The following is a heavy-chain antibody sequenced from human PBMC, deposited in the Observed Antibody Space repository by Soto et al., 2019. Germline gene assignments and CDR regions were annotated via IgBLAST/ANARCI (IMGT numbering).Heavy chain of an antibody. CDR1: GGSFNNYA. CDR2: IIPNFDTP. Sequence: QVHLVQSGAEVKKPGSSVKVSCKTSGGSFNNYAVSWVRQAPGQGLEWMGGIIPNFDTPNDAQKFQDRVTIIADESTSTVYTELRSLRSNDTAVYYCAVAMVREILIFESSGMHVWGQGTTVIVSS. J-gene: IGHJ6*02. V-gene: IGHV1-69*01. D-gene: IGHD3-10*01. CDR3: AVAMVREILIFESSGMHV.